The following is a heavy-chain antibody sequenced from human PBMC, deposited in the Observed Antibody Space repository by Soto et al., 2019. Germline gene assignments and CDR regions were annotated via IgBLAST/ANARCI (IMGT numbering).Heavy chain of an antibody. CDR2: IIPIFGTA. V-gene: IGHV1-69*01. D-gene: IGHD3-3*01. Sequence: QVQLVQSGAEVKKPGSSVKVSCKASGGTFSSYAISWVRQAPGQGLEWMGGIIPIFGTANYAQKFQGRVTINADESTSTAYMELSSLRSEDTAVYYCARDGPTDYDFWSGYYTGYYGMDVWGQGTTVTVSS. CDR1: GGTFSSYA. CDR3: ARDGPTDYDFWSGYYTGYYGMDV. J-gene: IGHJ6*02.